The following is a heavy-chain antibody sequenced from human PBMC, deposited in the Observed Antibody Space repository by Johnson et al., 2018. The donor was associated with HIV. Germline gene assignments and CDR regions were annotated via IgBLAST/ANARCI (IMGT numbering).Heavy chain of an antibody. CDR2: IGTAGDT. J-gene: IGHJ3*02. CDR1: GFTFSSYD. D-gene: IGHD1-7*01. Sequence: VQLVESGGGLVQPGGSLRLSCAASGFTFSSYDMHWVRQATGKGLEWVSAIGTAGDTYYPGSVKGRFTISRDNSKNTLYLQMNSLRAEDTAVYYCAKDRRELPSPFDIWGQGTMVTVSS. CDR3: AKDRRELPSPFDI. V-gene: IGHV3-13*01.